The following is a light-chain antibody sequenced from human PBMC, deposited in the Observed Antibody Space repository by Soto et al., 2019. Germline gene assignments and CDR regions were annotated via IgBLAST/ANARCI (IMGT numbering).Light chain of an antibody. Sequence: EIVLTQSPGTLSLSPGERATLSCRASQSVSSSYLAWYQQKPGQAPRLLIYGASSRATGIPARFSGSGSGTDFTLTISRLEPEDSAVYYCQQYGSSPLTFGPGTKVDIK. CDR3: QQYGSSPLT. J-gene: IGKJ3*01. CDR2: GAS. CDR1: QSVSSSY. V-gene: IGKV3-20*01.